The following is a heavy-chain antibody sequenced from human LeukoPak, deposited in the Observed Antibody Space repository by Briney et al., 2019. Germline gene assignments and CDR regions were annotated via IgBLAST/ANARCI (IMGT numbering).Heavy chain of an antibody. V-gene: IGHV3-30-3*01. Sequence: PGRFLRLSCAASGFTFSSYAMHWVRQAPGKGLEWVAVISYDGSNKYYADSVKGRFTISRGNSKNTLYLQMNSLRAEDTAVYYCARELLRGVSPAFDYWGQGTLVTVSS. J-gene: IGHJ4*02. CDR1: GFTFSSYA. CDR2: ISYDGSNK. D-gene: IGHD2-15*01. CDR3: ARELLRGVSPAFDY.